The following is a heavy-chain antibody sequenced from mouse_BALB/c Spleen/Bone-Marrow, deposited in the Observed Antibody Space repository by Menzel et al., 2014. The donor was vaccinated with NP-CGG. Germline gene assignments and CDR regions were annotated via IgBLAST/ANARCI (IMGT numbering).Heavy chain of an antibody. V-gene: IGHV1S29*02. Sequence: EVQLQQSGPELVKPGASVTISCKASGYTFTDYNMHWVKQSHGRSLEWIGYIYPYNGGTGYNQKFKSKATLTVDNSSSTAYMELRSLTSEDSAVYYCARGWLLSWFAYWGQGTLVTVSA. CDR1: GYTFTDYN. J-gene: IGHJ3*01. D-gene: IGHD2-3*01. CDR2: IYPYNGGT. CDR3: ARGWLLSWFAY.